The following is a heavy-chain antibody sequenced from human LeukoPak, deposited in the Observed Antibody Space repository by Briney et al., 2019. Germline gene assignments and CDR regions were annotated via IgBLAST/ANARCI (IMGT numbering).Heavy chain of an antibody. V-gene: IGHV4-34*01. CDR1: GGSFSGYY. CDR3: ARRLLWFGTINWFDP. CDR2: INHSGST. J-gene: IGHJ5*02. D-gene: IGHD3-10*01. Sequence: SETLSLTCAVYGGSFSGYYWSWIRQPPGKGLEWIGEINHSGSTNYNPSLKSRVTISVDTSKNQFSLKLSSVTAADTAVYYCARRLLWFGTINWFDPWGQGTLVTVSS.